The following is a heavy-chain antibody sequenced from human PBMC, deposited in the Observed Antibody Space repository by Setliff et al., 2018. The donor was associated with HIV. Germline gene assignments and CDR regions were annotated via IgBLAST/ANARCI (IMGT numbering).Heavy chain of an antibody. J-gene: IGHJ6*02. V-gene: IGHV1-2*02. CDR2: VNPNSGDA. CDR3: ARNFGLSPSVKYYYYYGMDI. D-gene: IGHD3-10*01. Sequence: EASVKVSCKASGYTFTGHYLHWVRQAPGQGLEWLGWVNPNSGDAIYAQNFQGRVTMTRDTSINAAYMELRGLRSDDTAVYYCARNFGLSPSVKYYYYYGMDIWGQGTTVTVSS. CDR1: GYTFTGHY.